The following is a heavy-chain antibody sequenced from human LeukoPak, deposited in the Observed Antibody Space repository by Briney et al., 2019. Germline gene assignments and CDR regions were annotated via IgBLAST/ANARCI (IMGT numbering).Heavy chain of an antibody. J-gene: IGHJ4*02. V-gene: IGHV3-74*01. CDR3: ARELTTVTTSFFFRSVENYFDY. D-gene: IGHD4-17*01. CDR2: INSDGSST. Sequence: SGGSLRLSCAASGFTFSSYWMHWVRQAPGKGLVWVSRINSDGSSTSYADSVKGRFTISRDNAKNTLYLQMNSLRAEDTAVYYCARELTTVTTSFFFRSVENYFDYWGQGTLVTVSS. CDR1: GFTFSSYW.